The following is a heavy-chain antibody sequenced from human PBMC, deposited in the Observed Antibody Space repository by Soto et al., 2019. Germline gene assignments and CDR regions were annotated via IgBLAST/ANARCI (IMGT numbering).Heavy chain of an antibody. J-gene: IGHJ6*03. CDR2: VNWNGDNI. V-gene: IGHV3-20*01. CDR1: GFTFDDYG. CDR3: AREVVLVTDYYYYYLAV. D-gene: IGHD2-21*02. Sequence: GSLRLSCAPSGFTFDDYGMSWVRQAPGKGLEWVAGVNWNGDNIDYAESVKGRFTISRDNAKNSLYLQMNRLSAADTALYRCAREVVLVTDYYYYYLAVWGKGTTVTVSS.